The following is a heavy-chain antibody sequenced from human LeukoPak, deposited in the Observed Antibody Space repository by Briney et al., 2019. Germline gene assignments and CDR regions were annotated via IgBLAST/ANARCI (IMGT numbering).Heavy chain of an antibody. CDR1: GFTFSSYA. V-gene: IGHV3-23*01. J-gene: IGHJ5*02. D-gene: IGHD6-6*01. CDR2: TSSNGGST. Sequence: SGGSLRLSCAASGFTFSSYAMSWVRQAPGKGLEWVSGTSSNGGSTYYADSVKGRFTISRDNSKNTLYLQMNSLRAEDTAIYYCAKASYSTSSRWFDPWGQGTLVTVSS. CDR3: AKASYSTSSRWFDP.